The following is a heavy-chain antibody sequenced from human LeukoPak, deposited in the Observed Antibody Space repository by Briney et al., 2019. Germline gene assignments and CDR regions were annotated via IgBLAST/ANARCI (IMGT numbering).Heavy chain of an antibody. D-gene: IGHD3-22*01. J-gene: IGHJ4*02. CDR2: IYYSGST. V-gene: IGHV4-39*07. CDR1: GGSISSSSYY. Sequence: SETLSLTCTVSGGSISSSSYYWGWIRQPPGKGLEWIGSIYYSGSTYYNPSLKSRVTISVDTSKNQFSLKLSSVTAADTAVYYCARGVVVITYFDYWGQGTLVTVSS. CDR3: ARGVVVITYFDY.